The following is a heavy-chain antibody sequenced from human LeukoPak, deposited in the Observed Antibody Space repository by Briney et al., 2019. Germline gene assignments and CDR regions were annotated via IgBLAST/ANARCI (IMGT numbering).Heavy chain of an antibody. V-gene: IGHV4-59*08. J-gene: IGHJ4*02. Sequence: SASLSLTCTVSGGSISNYYWSWIRPPPGKGLEWSGYIYSSGHTNYNPSLKSRVNISVDTSKNQFSLNLRSVTAADTAVYYCARHFSGAAAPLPFDYWGQGTLVTVAS. D-gene: IGHD6-13*01. CDR3: ARHFSGAAAPLPFDY. CDR2: IYSSGHT. CDR1: GGSISNYY.